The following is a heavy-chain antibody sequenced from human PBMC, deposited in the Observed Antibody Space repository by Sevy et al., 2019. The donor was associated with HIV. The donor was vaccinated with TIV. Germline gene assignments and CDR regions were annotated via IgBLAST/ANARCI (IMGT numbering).Heavy chain of an antibody. CDR1: GFVFEDFA. J-gene: IGHJ5*01. Sequence: GGSLRLSCVGSGFVFEDFAVHWVRRSPGKGLEWVSGLTGDGSKKFYEGSVKGRFTISRDNGRNSLYLQMNNMKFDDTSFNYCVRDMSTTLGTRNNRFDLWSQGTLVTVSS. CDR3: VRDMSTTLGTRNNRFDL. CDR2: LTGDGSKK. V-gene: IGHV3-9*01.